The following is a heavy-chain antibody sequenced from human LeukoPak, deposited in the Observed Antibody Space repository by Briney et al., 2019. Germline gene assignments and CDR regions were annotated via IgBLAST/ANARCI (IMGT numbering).Heavy chain of an antibody. D-gene: IGHD3-3*01. J-gene: IGHJ4*02. CDR2: INPNSGGT. CDR1: GYTFTGYY. CDR3: ARGGYDFWSGYRSFDY. Sequence: ASVKVSCKASGYTFTGYYMHWVRQAPGQGLEWMGWINPNSGGTNYAQKFQGRVTMTRDTSISTAYMELSRLRSDDTAVYYCARGGYDFWSGYRSFDYWGQGTLVTVSS. V-gene: IGHV1-2*02.